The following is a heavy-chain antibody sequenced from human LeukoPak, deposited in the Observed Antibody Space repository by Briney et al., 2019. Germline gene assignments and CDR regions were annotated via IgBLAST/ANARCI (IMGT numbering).Heavy chain of an antibody. D-gene: IGHD2-15*01. J-gene: IGHJ5*02. CDR2: INPNSGGT. V-gene: IGHV1-2*02. CDR3: ASGIVVPSPHNWFDP. CDR1: GYTFIDYF. Sequence: GASVKVSCMASGYTFIDYFMHWVRQAPGQGLEWMGWINPNSGGTNYAQKFQGRVTMTRDTSISTAYMELSRLRSDDTAVYYCASGIVVPSPHNWFDPWGQGTLVTVSS.